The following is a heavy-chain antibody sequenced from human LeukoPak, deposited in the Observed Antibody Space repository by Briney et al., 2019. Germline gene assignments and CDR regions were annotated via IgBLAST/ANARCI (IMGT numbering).Heavy chain of an antibody. CDR2: IYYSGST. V-gene: IGHV4-59*01. CDR1: GGSISSYY. Sequence: SETLSLTCTVSGGSISSYYWSWIRQPPGKGLEWIGYIYYSGSTNYNPSLKSRVTISVDTSKNQFSLKLSSVTAADTAVYYCASGYDFWSGYYTPGGYYYYGMDVWGQGTTVTVSS. CDR3: ASGYDFWSGYYTPGGYYYYGMDV. D-gene: IGHD3-3*01. J-gene: IGHJ6*02.